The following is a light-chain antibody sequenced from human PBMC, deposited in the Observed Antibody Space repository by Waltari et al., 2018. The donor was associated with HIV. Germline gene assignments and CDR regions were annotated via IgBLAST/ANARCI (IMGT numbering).Light chain of an antibody. CDR3: QHRNHWPPEYT. Sequence: TVLTQSPAPRSLSPGDRVTLSCRASQRINNYLACYQQQPVQPPRLLIYDASTMATGIPARFSGRVSGTDFTLTISSLEPEDFAVYYCQHRNHWPPEYTFGQGTKLEIK. CDR1: QRINNY. V-gene: IGKV3-11*01. CDR2: DAS. J-gene: IGKJ2*01.